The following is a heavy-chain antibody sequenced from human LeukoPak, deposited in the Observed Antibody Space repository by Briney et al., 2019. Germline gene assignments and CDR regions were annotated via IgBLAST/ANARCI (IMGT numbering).Heavy chain of an antibody. V-gene: IGHV3-15*07. Sequence: GGSLRLSCAASGFTFNTAWLHWVRQAPGKGLEWVSRIKGKPDGGTRDYAAPLKGRFTISRDDSKTTLYLEMNSLKNEDTAIYYCTTAWMDVWGQGTTVTVSS. CDR2: IKGKPDGGTR. J-gene: IGHJ6*02. CDR3: TTAWMDV. CDR1: GFTFNTAW.